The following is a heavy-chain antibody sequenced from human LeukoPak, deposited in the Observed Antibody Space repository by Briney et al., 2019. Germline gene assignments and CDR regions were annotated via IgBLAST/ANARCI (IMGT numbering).Heavy chain of an antibody. J-gene: IGHJ4*02. CDR2: IKHDGSEK. CDR1: GFTFSNYW. D-gene: IGHD3-22*01. V-gene: IGHV3-7*03. Sequence: GGSLRLSCAASGFTFSNYWMSWVRQAPGKGLEWLADIKHDGSEKYYVDSVKGRFTISRDNAKNSLYLRMNTLRAEDTAVYYCAKDLVYYYDSSGYYFEEDYWGQGTLVTVSS. CDR3: AKDLVYYYDSSGYYFEEDY.